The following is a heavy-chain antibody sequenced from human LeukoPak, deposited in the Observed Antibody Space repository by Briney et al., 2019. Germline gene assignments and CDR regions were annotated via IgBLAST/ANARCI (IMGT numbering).Heavy chain of an antibody. V-gene: IGHV3-30*02. CDR3: AKDLSKQWLIAFDY. CDR2: IRFDGSDI. CDR1: GFTFSIHG. D-gene: IGHD6-19*01. J-gene: IGHJ4*02. Sequence: GGSLRLSCAVSGFTFSIHGMHWVRQAPGKGLEWLTFIRFDGSDIYYGDSVEGRFTLSRDNSKNTLYLQMNSLRAEDTAVYYCAKDLSKQWLIAFDYWGQGTLVTVSS.